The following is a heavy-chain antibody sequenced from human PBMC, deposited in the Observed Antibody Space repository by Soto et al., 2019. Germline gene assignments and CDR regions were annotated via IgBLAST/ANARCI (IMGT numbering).Heavy chain of an antibody. J-gene: IGHJ4*02. V-gene: IGHV3-23*01. CDR3: AKDLGIQVYVPVFDY. D-gene: IGHD5-18*01. CDR1: GFTFSSYA. CDR2: ISGSGGST. Sequence: EVQLLESGGGLVQPGGSLRLSCAASGFTFSSYAMSWVRQAPGKGLEWVSSISGSGGSTYYADSVKGRFTISRDNSKNTLYLQMNSLGADDTDVYYCAKDLGIQVYVPVFDYWGQGTLVTVSS.